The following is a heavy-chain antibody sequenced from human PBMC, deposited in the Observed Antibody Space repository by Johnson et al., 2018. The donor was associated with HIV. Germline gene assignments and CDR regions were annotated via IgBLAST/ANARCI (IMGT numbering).Heavy chain of an antibody. D-gene: IGHD5-12*01. CDR1: GFTFSSYA. CDR2: ISDSGGST. CDR3: ASDRPSQWLRSNDDVFDI. Sequence: VQLVESGGGLVQPGGSLRLSCAASGFTFSSYAMRWVRQAPGKGLEWVSGISDSGGSTHYADSVKGRFTISRDNSKHTLYLQMNSLRAEDTAVYYCASDRPSQWLRSNDDVFDIWGQGTMVTVSS. J-gene: IGHJ3*02. V-gene: IGHV3-23*04.